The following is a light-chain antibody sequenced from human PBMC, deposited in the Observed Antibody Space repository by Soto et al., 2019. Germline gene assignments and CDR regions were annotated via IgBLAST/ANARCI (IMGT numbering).Light chain of an antibody. Sequence: EIVLTQSPGTLSLSPGERATLSCRASQSVSNNYLAWYQQKPGQAPRLLIYGASNRATGIRDRFSGSRSGTDFTLTISRMEPEESAVYYCQQYGSSGTSGKETKVQIK. CDR1: QSVSNNY. CDR3: QQYGSSGT. CDR2: GAS. J-gene: IGKJ1*01. V-gene: IGKV3-20*01.